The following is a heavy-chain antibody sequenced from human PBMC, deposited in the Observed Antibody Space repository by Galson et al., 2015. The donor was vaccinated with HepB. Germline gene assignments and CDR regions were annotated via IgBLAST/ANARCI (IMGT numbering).Heavy chain of an antibody. CDR2: ISGSGGST. CDR3: AKDSHSSGYYPDY. J-gene: IGHJ4*02. D-gene: IGHD3-22*01. V-gene: IGHV3-23*01. Sequence: SLRLSCAASGFTFSSYAMSWVRQAPGKGLEWVSAISGSGGSTYYADSVKGWFTISRDNSKNTLYLQMNSLRAEDTAVYYCAKDSHSSGYYPDYWGQGTLVTVSS. CDR1: GFTFSSYA.